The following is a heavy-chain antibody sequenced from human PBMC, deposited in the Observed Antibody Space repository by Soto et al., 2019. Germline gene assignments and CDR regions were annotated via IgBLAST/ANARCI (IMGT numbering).Heavy chain of an antibody. CDR1: GFTFSSYS. V-gene: IGHV3-23*01. D-gene: IGHD2-2*01. CDR2: IGTSAST. Sequence: DVRLLESGGGLVQPGGSLRLSCAASGFTFSSYSMSWVRQAPGKGLEWVSTIGTSASTYYGDSVRGRFTISRDNSRNTLYLQMNGLRAEDTAVYYCADLSRYCTSSNCDWGQGTLVTVSS. J-gene: IGHJ4*02. CDR3: ADLSRYCTSSNCD.